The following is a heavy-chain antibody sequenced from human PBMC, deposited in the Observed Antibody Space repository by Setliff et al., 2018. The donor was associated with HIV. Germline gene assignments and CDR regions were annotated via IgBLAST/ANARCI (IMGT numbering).Heavy chain of an antibody. CDR1: GFTFGDYA. V-gene: IGHV3-20*04. CDR2: VSWNSGSI. CDR3: ARTPVWGSYRPRYNYMDV. Sequence: GGSLRLSCTTSGFTFGDYAMSWVRRAPGKGLEWVSGVSWNSGSIGYADSLKGRFTISRDNAKNSLNLQMNSLRAEDTAVYYCARTPVWGSYRPRYNYMDVWGKGTTVTVSS. D-gene: IGHD3-16*01. J-gene: IGHJ6*03.